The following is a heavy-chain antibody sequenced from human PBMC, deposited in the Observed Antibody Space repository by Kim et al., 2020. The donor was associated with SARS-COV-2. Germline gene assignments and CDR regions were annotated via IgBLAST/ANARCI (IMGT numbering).Heavy chain of an antibody. D-gene: IGHD2-21*01. J-gene: IGHJ4*02. CDR1: GYTFTGYY. CDR3: ARDPDPYCGGDCYSG. Sequence: ASVKVSCKASGYTFTGYYMHWVRQAPGQGLEWMGRINPNSGGTNYAQKFQGRVTMTRDTSISTAYMELSRLRSDDTAVYYCARDPDPYCGGDCYSGWGQGTLVTVSS. CDR2: INPNSGGT. V-gene: IGHV1-2*06.